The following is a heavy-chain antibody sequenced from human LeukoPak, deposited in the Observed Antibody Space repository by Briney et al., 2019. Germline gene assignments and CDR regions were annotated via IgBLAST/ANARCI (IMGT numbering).Heavy chain of an antibody. D-gene: IGHD3-10*01. Sequence: PGGSLRLSCAASGFTFSMYGMTWVRQAPGKGLEWVSGINNSGGSTYYADSVRGRFTMSRDNSKNTLYLQMDRLTVEDTALYYCVKDGDGYGWQHWGQGTLVTVSS. V-gene: IGHV3-23*01. CDR1: GFTFSMYG. CDR3: VKDGDGYGWQH. CDR2: INNSGGST. J-gene: IGHJ4*02.